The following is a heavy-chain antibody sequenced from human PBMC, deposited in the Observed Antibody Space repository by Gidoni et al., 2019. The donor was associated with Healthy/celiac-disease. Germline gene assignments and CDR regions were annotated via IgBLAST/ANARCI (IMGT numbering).Heavy chain of an antibody. CDR2: INAGNGNT. Sequence: QVQLVQSGAEVKKPGASVKVSCKASGYTFTSYAMHWVRQAPGQRLEWMGWINAGNGNTKYSQKCQGRVTITRDTSASTAYMELSSLRSEDTAVYYCARETGGDNDYWGQGTLVTVSS. V-gene: IGHV1-3*01. CDR3: ARETGGDNDY. J-gene: IGHJ4*02. CDR1: GYTFTSYA. D-gene: IGHD2-21*01.